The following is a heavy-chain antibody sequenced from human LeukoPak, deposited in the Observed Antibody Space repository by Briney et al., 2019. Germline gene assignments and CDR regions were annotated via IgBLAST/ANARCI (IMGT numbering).Heavy chain of an antibody. J-gene: IGHJ4*02. Sequence: PGGSLRLSCATSGFIFSGYYMSWIRQAPGKGLEWVSAISGSGSSTYYADSVKGRFTISRDNSKNTLYLQVNSLRAEDTAVYYCAKARHYDFWSGEGNFDYWGQGTLVTVSS. CDR2: ISGSGSST. V-gene: IGHV3-23*01. D-gene: IGHD3-3*01. CDR1: GFIFSGYY. CDR3: AKARHYDFWSGEGNFDY.